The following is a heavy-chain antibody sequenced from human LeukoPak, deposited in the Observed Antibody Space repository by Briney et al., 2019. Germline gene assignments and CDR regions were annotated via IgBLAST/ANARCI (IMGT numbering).Heavy chain of an antibody. V-gene: IGHV3-23*01. CDR3: AKVQLGIGVDH. CDR1: GFSFSSYA. J-gene: IGHJ4*02. Sequence: PGGSLRLSCAASGFSFSSYAVSWVRQAPGKGLEWVRFTISRDDSKNTLYLQMNSLRAEDTAVYYCAKVQLGIGVDHWGQGTLVTVSS. D-gene: IGHD7-27*01.